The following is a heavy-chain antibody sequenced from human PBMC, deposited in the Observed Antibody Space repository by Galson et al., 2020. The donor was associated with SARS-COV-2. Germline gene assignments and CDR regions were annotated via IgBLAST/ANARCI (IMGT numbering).Heavy chain of an antibody. Sequence: SVTVSCQASGFTYISSAVQWVRQPRGQRLEWIGWVVVGTGNTNYAHNFQERVTITRDMSTSTAYMELSSLRYEDTAVYYWAAFVARPVYWGQGTLVTVSS. V-gene: IGHV1-58*01. J-gene: IGHJ4*02. CDR2: VVVGTGNT. D-gene: IGHD6-6*01. CDR3: AAFVARPVY. CDR1: GFTYISSA.